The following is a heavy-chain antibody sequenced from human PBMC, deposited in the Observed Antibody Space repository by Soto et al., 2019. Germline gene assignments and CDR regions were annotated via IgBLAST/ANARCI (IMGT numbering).Heavy chain of an antibody. J-gene: IGHJ4*02. V-gene: IGHV4-31*03. CDR1: GGSISSGGYY. CDR2: IYYSGST. D-gene: IGHD4-17*01. CDR3: ARSYCGDFDY. Sequence: SETLSLTCTVSGGSISSGGYYWSWIRQHPGKGLEWIGYIYYSGSTYYNPSLKSRVTISVDTSKNQFSLKLSSVTAADTAVYYCARSYCGDFDYWGQGTLVTVSS.